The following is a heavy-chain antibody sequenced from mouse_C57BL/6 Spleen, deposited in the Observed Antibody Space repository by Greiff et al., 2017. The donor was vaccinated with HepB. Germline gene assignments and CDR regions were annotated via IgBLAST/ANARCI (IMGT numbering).Heavy chain of an antibody. D-gene: IGHD2-4*01. CDR3: ARMTMITAPFAY. V-gene: IGHV8-8*01. J-gene: IGHJ3*01. CDR1: GFSLSTFGMG. Sequence: ESGPGILQPSQTLSLTCSFSGFSLSTFGMGVGWIRQPSGKGLEWLAHIWWDDDKYYNPALKSRLTISKDTSKNQVFLKIANVDTADAATYCCARMTMITAPFAYWGQGTLVTVSA. CDR2: IWWDDDK.